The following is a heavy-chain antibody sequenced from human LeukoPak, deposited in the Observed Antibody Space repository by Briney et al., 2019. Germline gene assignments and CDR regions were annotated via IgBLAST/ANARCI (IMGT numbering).Heavy chain of an antibody. J-gene: IGHJ4*02. V-gene: IGHV3-30*01. CDR1: GFTFSTYV. CDR2: ILYDGSNK. D-gene: IGHD3-22*01. CDR3: ARVLNYYDSSGYYFSY. Sequence: QTGRSLRLSCAASGFTFSTYVMHWVRQAPGKGLQWVAVILYDGSNKYYADSVKGRFTISRDNSKNTLYLQMNSLRAEDTAVYYCARVLNYYDSSGYYFSYWGQGTLVTVSS.